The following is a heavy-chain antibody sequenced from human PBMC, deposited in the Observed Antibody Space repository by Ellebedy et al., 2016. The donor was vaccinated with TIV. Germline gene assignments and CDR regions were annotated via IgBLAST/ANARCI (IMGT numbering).Heavy chain of an antibody. Sequence: GESLKISCAASGFTFSSYGMHWVRQAPGKGLEWVAVISYDGSNKYYADSVKGRFTISRDNSKNTLYLQMNSLRAEDTAVYYCAKDRISSMVRGVRIPDYWGQGTLVTVSS. J-gene: IGHJ4*02. CDR2: ISYDGSNK. D-gene: IGHD3-10*01. CDR1: GFTFSSYG. CDR3: AKDRISSMVRGVRIPDY. V-gene: IGHV3-30*18.